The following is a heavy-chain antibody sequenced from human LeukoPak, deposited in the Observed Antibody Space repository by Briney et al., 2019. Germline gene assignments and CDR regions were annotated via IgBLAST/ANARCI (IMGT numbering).Heavy chain of an antibody. Sequence: PSETLSLTCAVDGGSFSGYYWRWIRQPPGKGLEWSGEINHSGSTNYNPSLKSRVTISVDTSKNQFSLKLGSVTAADTAVYYCARAKSNRYYYYYYMDVWGKGATVTVSS. CDR3: ARAKSNRYYYYYYMDV. CDR2: INHSGST. V-gene: IGHV4-34*01. CDR1: GGSFSGYY. D-gene: IGHD1-14*01. J-gene: IGHJ6*03.